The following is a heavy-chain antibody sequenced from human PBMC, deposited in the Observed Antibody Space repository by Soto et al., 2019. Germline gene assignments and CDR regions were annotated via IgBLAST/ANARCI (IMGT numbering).Heavy chain of an antibody. CDR2: ISYDGSNK. D-gene: IGHD5-18*01. Sequence: PGGSLRLSCASSGFTFSSYAMHWVRQAPGKGLEWVAVISYDGSNKYYADSVKGRFTISRDNSKNTLYLQMNSLRAEDTAVYYCAREGTPHSGYSYGHPVDYWGQGTLVTVSS. V-gene: IGHV3-30-3*01. J-gene: IGHJ4*02. CDR1: GFTFSSYA. CDR3: AREGTPHSGYSYGHPVDY.